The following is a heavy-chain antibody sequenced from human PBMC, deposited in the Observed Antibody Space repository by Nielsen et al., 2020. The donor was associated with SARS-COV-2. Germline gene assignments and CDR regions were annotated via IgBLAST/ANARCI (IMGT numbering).Heavy chain of an antibody. J-gene: IGHJ5*02. CDR3: ARNEAAPGMETNWYDH. CDR2: ISSGGHSI. D-gene: IGHD6-13*01. Sequence: GGSLRLSCAASGFAFRTHSMNWLRQAPGKGLEWISYISSGGHSIYYADSVKGRFTISRDNSKNTLYLQMDSLRADDTAVYYCARNEAAPGMETNWYDHWGQGTPVTVSS. V-gene: IGHV3-48*01. CDR1: GFAFRTHS.